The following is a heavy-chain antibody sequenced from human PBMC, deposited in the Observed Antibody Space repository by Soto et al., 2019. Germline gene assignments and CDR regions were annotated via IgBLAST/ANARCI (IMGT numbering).Heavy chain of an antibody. V-gene: IGHV4-34*01. D-gene: IGHD3-16*02. CDR3: ARGSVMITFGGVIGNWFDP. CDR1: GGSFSGYY. CDR2: INHSGST. Sequence: SETLSLTCAVYGGSFSGYYWSWIRQPPGKGLEWIGEINHSGSTNYNPSLKSRVTISVDTSKNQFSLKLSSVTAADTAVYYCARGSVMITFGGVIGNWFDPWGQGTQVTVSS. J-gene: IGHJ5*02.